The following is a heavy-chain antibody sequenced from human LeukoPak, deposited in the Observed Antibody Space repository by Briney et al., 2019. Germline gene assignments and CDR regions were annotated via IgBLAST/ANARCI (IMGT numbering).Heavy chain of an antibody. CDR2: ISSSSSYI. Sequence: GGSLRLSCAASGFTFSSYSMNWVRQAPGTGLEWVSSISSSSSYIYYADSVKGRFTISRDNANNSLYLQMNSLRAEDTAVYYCARDRRPGIVATIYNWFDPWGQGTLVTVSS. CDR1: GFTFSSYS. D-gene: IGHD5-12*01. J-gene: IGHJ5*02. V-gene: IGHV3-21*01. CDR3: ARDRRPGIVATIYNWFDP.